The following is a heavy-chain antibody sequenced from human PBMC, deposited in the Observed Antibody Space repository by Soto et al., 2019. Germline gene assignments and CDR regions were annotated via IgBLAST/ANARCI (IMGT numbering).Heavy chain of an antibody. D-gene: IGHD5-12*01. J-gene: IGHJ6*03. CDR3: ARHKDPYSRGYYYYMDV. CDR2: IYYSGST. V-gene: IGHV4-59*08. CDR1: GGSINSYY. Sequence: SETLSLTCTVSGGSINSYYWSWIRQPPGKGLEWIGYIYYSGSTNYNPSLKSRVTISVDTSKNQFSLKLSSVTAADTAVYYCARHKDPYSRGYYYYMDVWGKGTTVTVSS.